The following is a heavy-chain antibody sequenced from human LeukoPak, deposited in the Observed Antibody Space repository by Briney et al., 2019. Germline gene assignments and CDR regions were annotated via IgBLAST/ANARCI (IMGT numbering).Heavy chain of an antibody. CDR3: ARVREQLAEGAFDI. CDR2: INPNSGGT. V-gene: IGHV1-2*02. Sequence: ASVTVSCKASGYTFTGYYMHWVRQAPGQGLEWMGWINPNSGGTNYAQKFQGRVTMTRDTSISTAYMELSRLRSDDTAVYYCARVREQLAEGAFDIWGQGTMVTVSS. CDR1: GYTFTGYY. D-gene: IGHD1/OR15-1a*01. J-gene: IGHJ3*02.